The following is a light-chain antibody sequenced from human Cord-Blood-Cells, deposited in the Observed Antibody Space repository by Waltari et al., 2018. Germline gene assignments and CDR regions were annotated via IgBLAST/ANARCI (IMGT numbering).Light chain of an antibody. J-gene: IGKJ1*01. CDR1: QSVSSY. CDR3: QQRSNWPRT. CDR2: YAS. V-gene: IGKV3-11*01. Sequence: EIVLPQSPATLSLSPGERATLSCRASQSVSSYLAWYHQKPGQAPRLLIYYASNRATGIPARFSGSGSGTDFTLTISSREPEDFAVYYCQQRSNWPRTFGQWTKVEIK.